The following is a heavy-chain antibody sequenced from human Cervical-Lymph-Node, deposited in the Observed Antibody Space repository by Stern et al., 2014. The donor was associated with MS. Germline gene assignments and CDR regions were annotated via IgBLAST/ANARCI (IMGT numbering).Heavy chain of an antibody. CDR2: INTNTGNP. J-gene: IGHJ4*02. D-gene: IGHD4-17*01. Sequence: VQLVESGSELKKPGASVKVSCKASGYTFSSYAMNWVRQAPGRGLEWMGWINTNTGNPTYAQAFTGRFVFSFDTSVSTAHLQISSLKPEDTAVYYCARERDYGDLDYWGQGTLVTVSS. CDR3: ARERDYGDLDY. V-gene: IGHV7-4-1*02. CDR1: GYTFSSYA.